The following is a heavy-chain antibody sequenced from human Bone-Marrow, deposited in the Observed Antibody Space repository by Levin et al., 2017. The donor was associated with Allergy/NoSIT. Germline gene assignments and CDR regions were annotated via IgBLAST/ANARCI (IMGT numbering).Heavy chain of an antibody. J-gene: IGHJ3*02. V-gene: IGHV3-23*01. CDR2: ISGSGGST. D-gene: IGHD2/OR15-2a*01. CDR1: GFTFSSYA. Sequence: ETLSLTCAASGFTFSSYAMSWVRQAPGKGLEWVSSISGSGGSTYYADSVKGRFTISRDNSKNTLYMQMNSLRAEDTAVYYCAREIGPLDIWGQGTMVTVSS. CDR3: AREIGPLDI.